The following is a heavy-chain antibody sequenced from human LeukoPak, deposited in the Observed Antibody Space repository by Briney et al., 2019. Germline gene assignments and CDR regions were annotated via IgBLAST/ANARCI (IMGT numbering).Heavy chain of an antibody. V-gene: IGHV4-59*01. J-gene: IGHJ4*02. CDR2: IYYSGST. CDR1: GGSISSYY. CDR3: ARDSLGMATSN. Sequence: PETLSLTCTVSGGSISSYYWSWIRQPPGKGLEWIGYIYYSGSTNYNPSLKSRVTISVDTSKNQFSLKLSSVTAADTAVYYCARDSLGMATSNWGQGTLVTVSS. D-gene: IGHD5-24*01.